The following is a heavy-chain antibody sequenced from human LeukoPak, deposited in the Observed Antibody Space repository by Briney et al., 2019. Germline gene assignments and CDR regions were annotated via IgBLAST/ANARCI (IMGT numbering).Heavy chain of an antibody. V-gene: IGHV3-7*01. CDR2: IKQDGSEK. Sequence: GGSLRLSCAASGFTFSSYWMNWVRQAPGKGLEWVANIKQDGSEKYYVDSVKGRFTISRDNAKNSLYLQMNSLRAEDTAVYYCARDGVIPGIAVAGARACDIWGQGTMVTVSS. CDR3: ARDGVIPGIAVAGARACDI. CDR1: GFTFSSYW. J-gene: IGHJ3*02. D-gene: IGHD6-19*01.